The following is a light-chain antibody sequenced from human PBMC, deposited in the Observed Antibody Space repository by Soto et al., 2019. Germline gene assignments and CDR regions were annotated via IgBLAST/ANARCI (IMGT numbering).Light chain of an antibody. Sequence: EIVLTQSPATLSLSPGERATLSCRASQSVSTYLAWYQQKPGQAPRLLVYDASNRATGIPARFSGSGSGTDFTLPISCLEPEDSAVYYCQQRSNWPLTFGGGTKVEIK. V-gene: IGKV3-11*01. J-gene: IGKJ4*01. CDR3: QQRSNWPLT. CDR2: DAS. CDR1: QSVSTY.